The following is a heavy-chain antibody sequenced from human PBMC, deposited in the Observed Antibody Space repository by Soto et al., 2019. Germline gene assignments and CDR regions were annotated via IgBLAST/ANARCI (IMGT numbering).Heavy chain of an antibody. V-gene: IGHV6-1*01. J-gene: IGHJ5*02. CDR3: ARGRVDNWFDP. CDR1: GDSVSSNSAV. Sequence: SQTLSLTCPISGDSVSSNSAVWNWIRQSPSRGLEWLGRTYYRSKWYNDYAVSVKSRITINPDTSKNQLSLQLNSVTPEDTAVYYCARGRVDNWFDPRGQGNLVTASS. CDR2: TYYRSKWYN. D-gene: IGHD2-2*01.